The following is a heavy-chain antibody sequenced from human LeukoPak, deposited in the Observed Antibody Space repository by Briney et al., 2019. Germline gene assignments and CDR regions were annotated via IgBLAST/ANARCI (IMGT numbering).Heavy chain of an antibody. CDR2: INHSGST. Sequence: SETLSLTCAVYGGSFSGYYWSWIRQPPGKGLEWIGEINHSGSTNYNPSLKSRVTISVDTSKNQFSLKLSSVTAADTAVYYCARVSPRWIQLWSNFDYWGQGTLVTVSS. CDR3: ARVSPRWIQLWSNFDY. J-gene: IGHJ4*02. CDR1: GGSFSGYY. D-gene: IGHD5-18*01. V-gene: IGHV4-34*01.